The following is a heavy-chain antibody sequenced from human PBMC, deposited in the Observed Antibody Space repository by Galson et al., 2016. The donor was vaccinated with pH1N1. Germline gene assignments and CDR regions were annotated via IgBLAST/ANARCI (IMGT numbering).Heavy chain of an antibody. D-gene: IGHD1-26*01. CDR2: VYYSGST. J-gene: IGHJ3*02. CDR3: ARDYRELLGDGFGI. V-gene: IGHV4-31*03. CDR1: GGSISSGSSY. Sequence: TLSLTCTVSGGSISSGSSYWSWIRQHPGKGLEWLGYVYYSGSTYYNPSPKSRLTISVDTSKNQFSLKLRSVTAADTAVYDCARDYRELLGDGFGIWGQGTPVTVSA.